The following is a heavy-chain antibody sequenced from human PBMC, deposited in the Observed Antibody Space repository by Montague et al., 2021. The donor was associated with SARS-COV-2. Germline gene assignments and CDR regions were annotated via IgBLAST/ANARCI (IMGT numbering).Heavy chain of an antibody. CDR2: VLHSGNT. D-gene: IGHD3-10*01. V-gene: IGHV4-39*01. CDR3: TKTDKGVVLPPRLGSFDP. Sequence: SETLSLTCTVSGASISSTSYYWGWIRQPPGKGLEWIGTVLHSGNTYYNPSLKSRLTISVDAPKQQLSLRLSSVTAADTAVYYCTKTDKGVVLPPRLGSFDPWGQGTLVIVSS. CDR1: GASISSTSYY. J-gene: IGHJ5*02.